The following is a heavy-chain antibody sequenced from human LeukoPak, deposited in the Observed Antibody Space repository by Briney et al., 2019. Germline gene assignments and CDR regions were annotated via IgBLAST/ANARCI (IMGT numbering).Heavy chain of an antibody. CDR2: IYYSGST. D-gene: IGHD5-18*01. CDR3: AGSYSYGSKNADY. CDR1: GGSFSGYY. V-gene: IGHV4-59*08. J-gene: IGHJ4*02. Sequence: SETLSLTCAVYGGSFSGYYWSWIRQPPGKGLEWIGYIYYSGSTNYNPSLKSRVTISVDTSKNQFSLKLSSVTAADTAVYYCAGSYSYGSKNADYWGQGTLVTVSS.